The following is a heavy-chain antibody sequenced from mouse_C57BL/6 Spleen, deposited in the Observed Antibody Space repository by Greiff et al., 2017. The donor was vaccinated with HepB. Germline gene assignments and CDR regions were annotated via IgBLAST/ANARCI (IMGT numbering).Heavy chain of an antibody. CDR2: IYPGSGST. V-gene: IGHV1-55*01. CDR3: ARRAIYYDYGDY. D-gene: IGHD2-4*01. J-gene: IGHJ2*01. Sequence: QVQLQQPGAELVKPGASVKMSCKASGYTFTSYWITWVKQRPGQGLEWIGDIYPGSGSTNYNEKFKSKATLTVDTSSSTAYMQLSSLTSEDSAVYYCARRAIYYDYGDYWGQGTTLTVSS. CDR1: GYTFTSYW.